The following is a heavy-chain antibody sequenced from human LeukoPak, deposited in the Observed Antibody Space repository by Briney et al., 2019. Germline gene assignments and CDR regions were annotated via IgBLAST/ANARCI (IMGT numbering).Heavy chain of an antibody. D-gene: IGHD4-17*01. Sequence: SETLSLTCTVSGGSISSGSYYWSWIRQPAGKGLEWIGRIYTSGSTNYNPSLKSRVTISVDTSKNQFSLKLSSVTAADTAVYYCARHGLRSFSPDYWGQGTLVTVSS. V-gene: IGHV4-61*02. CDR1: GGSISSGSYY. CDR3: ARHGLRSFSPDY. J-gene: IGHJ4*02. CDR2: IYTSGST.